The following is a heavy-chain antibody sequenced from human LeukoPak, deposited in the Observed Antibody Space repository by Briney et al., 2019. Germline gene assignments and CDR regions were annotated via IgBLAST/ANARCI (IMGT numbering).Heavy chain of an antibody. V-gene: IGHV1-69*06. J-gene: IGHJ4*02. Sequence: SVKVSCKASGGTFSSYAIRWVRQAPGQGLEWMGGIIPIFGTANYAQKFQGRVTITADKSTSTAYMELSSLRSEDTAVYYCARGYCSSTSCYAPPNYWGQGTLVTVSS. D-gene: IGHD2-2*01. CDR3: ARGYCSSTSCYAPPNY. CDR2: IIPIFGTA. CDR1: GGTFSSYA.